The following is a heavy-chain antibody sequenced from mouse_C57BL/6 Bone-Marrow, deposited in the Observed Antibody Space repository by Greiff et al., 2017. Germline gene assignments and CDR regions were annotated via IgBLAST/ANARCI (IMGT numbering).Heavy chain of an antibody. CDR1: GYSITSGYY. V-gene: IGHV3-6*01. J-gene: IGHJ2*01. CDR3: ARGDY. Sequence: VQLQQSGPGLVKPSQSLSLTCSVTGYSITSGYYWNWIRQFPGNKLEWMGYISYDGSNNYNPSLKNRISITRDTSKNQFFLKLNSVTTEDTATYYCARGDYWGQGTTLTGSS. CDR2: ISYDGSN.